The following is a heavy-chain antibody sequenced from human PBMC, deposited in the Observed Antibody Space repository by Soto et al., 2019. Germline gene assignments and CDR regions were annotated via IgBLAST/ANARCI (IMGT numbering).Heavy chain of an antibody. D-gene: IGHD2-2*01. V-gene: IGHV3-21*01. J-gene: IGHJ5*02. CDR3: ARVPRTDIVVVPARIPENWFDP. Sequence: GGSLRLSCAASGFTFSSYSMNWVRQAPGKGLEWVSSISSSSSYIYYADSVKGRFTISRDNAKNSLYLQMNSLRAEDTAVYYCARVPRTDIVVVPARIPENWFDPWGQGTLVTVSS. CDR2: ISSSSSYI. CDR1: GFTFSSYS.